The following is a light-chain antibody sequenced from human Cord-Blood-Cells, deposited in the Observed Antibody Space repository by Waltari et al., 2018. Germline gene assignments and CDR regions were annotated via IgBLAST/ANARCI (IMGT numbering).Light chain of an antibody. CDR1: QSLLHSDGKTY. Sequence: DIVMTQTPLSLSVTPGQPASISCKSSQSLLHSDGKTYLYWYLQKPGQSPQLLIYDVSNRISSVPDRFSGSGSGTDLTLKISRVEAEDVGVYYCMQSIQPPWTFGQGTKVEIK. CDR3: MQSIQPPWT. V-gene: IGKV2D-29*02. J-gene: IGKJ1*01. CDR2: DVS.